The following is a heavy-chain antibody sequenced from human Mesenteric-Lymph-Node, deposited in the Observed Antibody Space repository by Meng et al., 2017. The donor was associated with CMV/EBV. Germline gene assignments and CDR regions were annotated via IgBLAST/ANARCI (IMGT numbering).Heavy chain of an antibody. J-gene: IGHJ3*02. Sequence: GGSLRLSCDSSGFRFSDSWMSWVRQAPGKGLEWVANIKHDGREKYYVDSLGGRFTISRDNAKNSLYLQMNSLRAEDTAVYYCARDGTYYDFWSAFDIWGQGTMVTVSS. V-gene: IGHV3-7*01. CDR2: IKHDGREK. CDR1: GFRFSDSW. CDR3: ARDGTYYDFWSAFDI. D-gene: IGHD3-3*01.